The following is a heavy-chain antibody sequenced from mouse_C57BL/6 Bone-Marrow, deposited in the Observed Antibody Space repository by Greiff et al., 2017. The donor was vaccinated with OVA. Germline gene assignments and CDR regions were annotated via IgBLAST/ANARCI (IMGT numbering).Heavy chain of an antibody. J-gene: IGHJ1*03. V-gene: IGHV5-4*01. Sequence: EVQLVESGGGLVKPGGSLKLSCAASGFTFSSYAMSWVRQTPEKRLEWVATISDGGSYTYYPDNVKGRFTISRDNAKNNLYLQMSHLKSEDTAMYYCARDSGTWRYFDVWGTGTTVTVSS. CDR3: ARDSGTWRYFDV. CDR1: GFTFSSYA. D-gene: IGHD4-1*01. CDR2: ISDGGSYT.